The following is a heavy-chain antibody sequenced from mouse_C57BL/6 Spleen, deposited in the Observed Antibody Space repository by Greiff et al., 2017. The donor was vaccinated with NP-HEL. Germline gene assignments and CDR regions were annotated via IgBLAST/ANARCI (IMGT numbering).Heavy chain of an antibody. Sequence: QVQLQQSGAELVMPGASVKLSCKASGYPFTSYWMHWVKQRPGQGLEWIGEIDPSDSYTNYNQKFKGKSTLTVDKSSSTASMQLSSLTSEDSAVYYCARRGYGSSYWYFDVWGTGTTVTVSS. CDR2: IDPSDSYT. J-gene: IGHJ1*03. CDR3: ARRGYGSSYWYFDV. D-gene: IGHD1-1*01. CDR1: GYPFTSYW. V-gene: IGHV1-69*01.